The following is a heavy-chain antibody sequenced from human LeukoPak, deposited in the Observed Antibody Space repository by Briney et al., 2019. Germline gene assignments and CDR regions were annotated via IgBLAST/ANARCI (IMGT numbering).Heavy chain of an antibody. Sequence: GGSLRLSCAASGFTFSSYSMNWVRQAPGKAPELISSISSSSSYIYYVDAVKGRFTITRDNAKNSLYMQMNSLRAEDTAVYYCGTMPGIAVSDYWGQGTLVTVSS. D-gene: IGHD6-19*01. CDR1: GFTFSSYS. CDR3: GTMPGIAVSDY. J-gene: IGHJ4*02. V-gene: IGHV3-21*01. CDR2: ISSSSSYI.